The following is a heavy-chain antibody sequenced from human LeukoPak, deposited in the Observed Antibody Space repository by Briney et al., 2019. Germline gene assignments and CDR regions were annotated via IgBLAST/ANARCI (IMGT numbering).Heavy chain of an antibody. V-gene: IGHV3-23*01. Sequence: GGSLRLSCAASGFTFSSYAMSWVRQAPGKGLEWGSAISGSGGSTYYADSVKGRFTISRDNSKNTLYLQMNSLRAEDTAVYYCAKDGDYYDSSGPAYYFDYWGQGTLVTVSS. D-gene: IGHD3-22*01. CDR3: AKDGDYYDSSGPAYYFDY. CDR1: GFTFSSYA. CDR2: ISGSGGST. J-gene: IGHJ4*02.